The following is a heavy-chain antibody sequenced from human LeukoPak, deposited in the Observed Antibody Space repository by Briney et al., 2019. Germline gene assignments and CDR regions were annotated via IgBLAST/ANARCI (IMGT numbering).Heavy chain of an antibody. CDR3: ARGRYCSSTSCYVAYCGGDCYLDY. CDR1: GGSFSGYY. J-gene: IGHJ4*02. Sequence: SETLSLTCAVYGGSFSGYYWSWIRQPPGKGLEWIGEINHSGSTNYNPSLESRVTISVDTSKSQFSLKLSSVTAADTAVYYCARGRYCSSTSCYVAYCGGDCYLDYWGQGTLVTVSS. CDR2: INHSGST. V-gene: IGHV4-34*01. D-gene: IGHD2-2*01.